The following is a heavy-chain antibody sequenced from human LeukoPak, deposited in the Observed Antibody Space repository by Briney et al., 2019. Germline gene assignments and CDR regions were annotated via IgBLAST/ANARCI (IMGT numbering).Heavy chain of an antibody. J-gene: IGHJ4*02. Sequence: SETLSLSCTVSGVSISSYYWSWIRQPAGKGLEWIGRIHTSGSSNYNPFLKSRVTVSVDTSKNQFSLRLASVTAADTAVYYCVRQQSGNWNDVGLDYWGQGTLVTVSS. CDR1: GVSISSYY. CDR2: IHTSGSS. V-gene: IGHV4-4*07. D-gene: IGHD1-1*01. CDR3: VRQQSGNWNDVGLDY.